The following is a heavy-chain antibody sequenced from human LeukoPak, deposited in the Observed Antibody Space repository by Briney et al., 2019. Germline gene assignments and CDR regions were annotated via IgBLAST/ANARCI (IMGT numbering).Heavy chain of an antibody. V-gene: IGHV1-3*01. CDR2: INAGNGNT. J-gene: IGHJ4*02. Sequence: ASVKVSCKASGYTFTSYAMHWVRQAPGQRLEWMGWINAGNGNTKYSQKFQGRVTITRDTSASTAYMELSSLRSEDTAVYYCAISPPVEMATIGWGQGTLVTVSS. CDR1: GYTFTSYA. D-gene: IGHD5-24*01. CDR3: AISPPVEMATIG.